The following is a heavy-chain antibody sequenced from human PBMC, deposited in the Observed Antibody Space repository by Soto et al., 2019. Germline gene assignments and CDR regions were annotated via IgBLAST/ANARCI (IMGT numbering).Heavy chain of an antibody. J-gene: IGHJ4*02. Sequence: SETLSLTCTVSGGSINTFYWSWVRQPAGKGLEWIGRIFSSGSTSFNPSLESRVAMSVDTSKHHSSLNLSSVPASEMAVYCRGREGSYSAYSFPHGIRVWSFGFLGQGPLVTVSS. D-gene: IGHD5-12*01. V-gene: IGHV4-4*07. CDR1: GGSINTFY. CDR3: GREGSYSAYSFPHGIRVWSFGF. CDR2: IFSSGST.